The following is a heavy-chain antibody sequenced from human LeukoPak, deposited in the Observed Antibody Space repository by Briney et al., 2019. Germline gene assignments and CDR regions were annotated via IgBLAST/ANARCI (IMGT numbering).Heavy chain of an antibody. CDR1: GYTFTNYD. J-gene: IGHJ4*02. V-gene: IGHV1-8*03. CDR2: MNPNSGDT. Sequence: ASVKVSCRASGYTFTNYDISWVRQATGQGFEWLGWMNPNSGDTGYAQDFQGRVTITSDTYTSTAYMELSSLRSEDTAVYYCARVRNVVTALVYYFDYWGQGTLVTVS. D-gene: IGHD2-21*02. CDR3: ARVRNVVTALVYYFDY.